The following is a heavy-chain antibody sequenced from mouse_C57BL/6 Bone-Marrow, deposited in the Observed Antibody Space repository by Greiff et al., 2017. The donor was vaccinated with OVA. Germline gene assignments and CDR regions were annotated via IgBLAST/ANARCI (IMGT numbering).Heavy chain of an antibody. Sequence: EVHVVESGGGLVKPGGSLKLSCAASGFTFSDYGMHWVRQAPEKGLEWVAYISSGSSTIYYADTVKGRFTISRDNAKNTLFLQMTSLRSEDTAMYYCAILYYGSSYDYFDYWGQGTTLTVSS. CDR3: AILYYGSSYDYFDY. CDR2: ISSGSSTI. D-gene: IGHD1-1*01. CDR1: GFTFSDYG. J-gene: IGHJ2*01. V-gene: IGHV5-17*01.